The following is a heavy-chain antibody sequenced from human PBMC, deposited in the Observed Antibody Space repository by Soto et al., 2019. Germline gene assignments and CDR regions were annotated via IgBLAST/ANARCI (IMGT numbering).Heavy chain of an antibody. V-gene: IGHV1-69*06. CDR2: VIPIFGTA. Sequence: ASVKVSCKASGGTFSSYAISWVRQAPGPGLEWMGGVIPIFGTANYAQKFQGRVTITADKSTSTAYMELSSLRSEDTAVYYCARGSGYHYGMDVWGQGTTVTVSS. CDR3: ARGSGYHYGMDV. J-gene: IGHJ6*02. CDR1: GGTFSSYA.